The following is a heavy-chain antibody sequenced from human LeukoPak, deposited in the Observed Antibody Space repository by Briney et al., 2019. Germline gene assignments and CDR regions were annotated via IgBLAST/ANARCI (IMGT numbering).Heavy chain of an antibody. J-gene: IGHJ4*02. CDR1: GLSISNAW. CDR3: ARVEGCSSTSCYTTYFDY. CDR2: ISYDGSNK. V-gene: IGHV3-30-3*01. D-gene: IGHD2-2*02. Sequence: GGSLRLSCAASGLSISNAWMSWVRQAPGKGLEWVAVISYDGSNKYYADSVKGRFTISRDNSKNTLYLQMNSLRAEDTAVYYCARVEGCSSTSCYTTYFDYWGQGTLVTVSS.